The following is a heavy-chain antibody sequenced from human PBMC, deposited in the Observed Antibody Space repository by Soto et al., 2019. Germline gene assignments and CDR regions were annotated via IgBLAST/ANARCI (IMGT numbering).Heavy chain of an antibody. CDR3: AKGANYVGLFDS. D-gene: IGHD3-16*01. J-gene: IGHJ5*01. V-gene: IGHV3-23*01. Sequence: GGSLRLSCAASGFTFSSYAMSWVRQAPGKGLEWVSVISGGGITHYSNSVKGRFTISRDNSKNMVYLEMTTLRAEDTALYYCAKGANYVGLFDSWGQGTLVTVSS. CDR2: ISGGGIT. CDR1: GFTFSSYA.